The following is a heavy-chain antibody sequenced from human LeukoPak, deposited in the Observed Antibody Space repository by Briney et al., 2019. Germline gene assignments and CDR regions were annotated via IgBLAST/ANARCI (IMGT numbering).Heavy chain of an antibody. D-gene: IGHD3-9*01. CDR2: IYYSGST. CDR3: ARHSGQDYLYYDILTGYYLNWFDP. Sequence: SETLSLTCTVSGGSISSSSYYWGWIRQPPGKGLEWIGSIYYSGSTYYNPSLKSRVTISVDTSKNQFSLKLSSVTAADTAVYYCARHSGQDYLYYDILTGYYLNWFDPWGQGTLVTVSS. V-gene: IGHV4-39*01. CDR1: GGSISSSSYY. J-gene: IGHJ5*02.